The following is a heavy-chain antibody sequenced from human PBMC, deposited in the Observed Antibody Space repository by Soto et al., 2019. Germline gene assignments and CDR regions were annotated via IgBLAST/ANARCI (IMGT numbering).Heavy chain of an antibody. V-gene: IGHV3-30-3*01. D-gene: IGHD5-18*01. J-gene: IGHJ6*02. CDR1: GFTFSSYA. Sequence: GGSLRLSCAASGFTFSSYAMHWVRQAPGKGLEWVAVISYDGSNKYYADSVKGRFTISRDNSKNTLYLQMNSLRAEDTAVYYCAREMLDTAMVYYYYVMDVWGQGTTVTVYS. CDR2: ISYDGSNK. CDR3: AREMLDTAMVYYYYVMDV.